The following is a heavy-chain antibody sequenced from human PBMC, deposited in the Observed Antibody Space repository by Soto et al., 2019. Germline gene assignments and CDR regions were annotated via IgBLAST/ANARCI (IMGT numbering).Heavy chain of an antibody. CDR1: GYSFTDYW. Sequence: PGESLKISCKGSGYSFTDYWIAWVRQMPGKGLEWMGIIYPGDSDARYSPSFQGQVTISVDKSISTAYLQWSSLKASDTAMYYCARRYYYGSGSYSFCFDYWGQGTLVTVSS. D-gene: IGHD3-10*01. V-gene: IGHV5-51*01. CDR3: ARRYYYGSGSYSFCFDY. CDR2: IYPGDSDA. J-gene: IGHJ4*02.